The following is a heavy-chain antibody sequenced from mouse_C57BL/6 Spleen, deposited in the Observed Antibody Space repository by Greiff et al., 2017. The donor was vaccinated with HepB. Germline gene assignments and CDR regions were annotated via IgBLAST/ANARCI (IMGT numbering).Heavy chain of an antibody. CDR1: GYTFTSYW. CDR3: ARHYDYDFSYAMDY. CDR2: IYPGSGST. Sequence: QVQLQQSGAELVKPGASVKMSCKASGYTFTSYWITWVKQRPGQGLEWIGDIYPGSGSTNYNEKFKSKATLTVDTSSSTAYMQLSSLTSEDSAVYYCARHYDYDFSYAMDYWGQGTSVTVSS. V-gene: IGHV1-55*01. J-gene: IGHJ4*01. D-gene: IGHD2-4*01.